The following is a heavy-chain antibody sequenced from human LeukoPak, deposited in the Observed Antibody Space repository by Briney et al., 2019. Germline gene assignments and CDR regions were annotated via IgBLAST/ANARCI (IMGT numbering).Heavy chain of an antibody. CDR2: IIPILGIA. V-gene: IGHV1-69*04. Sequence: SVKVSCKASGGTFSSYAISWVRQAPGQGLEWMGRIIPILGIANYAQKFQGRVTMTRDTSTSTVYMELSSLRSEDTAVYYCARGGGRVRLGEKDAFDIWGQGTMVTVSS. CDR3: ARGGGRVRLGEKDAFDI. D-gene: IGHD3-16*01. J-gene: IGHJ3*02. CDR1: GGTFSSYA.